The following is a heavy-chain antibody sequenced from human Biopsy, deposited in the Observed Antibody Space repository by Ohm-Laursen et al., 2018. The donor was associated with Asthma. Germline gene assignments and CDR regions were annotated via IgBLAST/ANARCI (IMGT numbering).Heavy chain of an antibody. CDR3: TRHNDY. CDR1: GFSLSSSGAN. CDR2: IDWEEDK. J-gene: IGHJ4*02. V-gene: IGHV2-70*04. Sequence: TQTLTLTCSFSGFSLSSSGANVNWIRQPPGKALEWLARIDWEEDKFYSTSLRTRLTISKGSSEDQVVLTMTNMGPVDTATYYCTRHNDYWGPGTLVTVSP. D-gene: IGHD1-14*01.